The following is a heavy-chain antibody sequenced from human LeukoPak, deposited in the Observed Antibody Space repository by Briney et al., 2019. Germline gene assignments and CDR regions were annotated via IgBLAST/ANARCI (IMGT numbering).Heavy chain of an antibody. CDR2: VIPIFGTA. Sequence: SVKVSCKASGGTFSSYAISWVRQAPGQGLEWMGGVIPIFGTANYAQKFQGRVTITADESTSTAYMELSSLRSEDTAVYYCARVVNPAAGTSNWFDPWGQGTLVTVSS. J-gene: IGHJ5*02. CDR1: GGTFSSYA. CDR3: ARVVNPAAGTSNWFDP. D-gene: IGHD6-13*01. V-gene: IGHV1-69*13.